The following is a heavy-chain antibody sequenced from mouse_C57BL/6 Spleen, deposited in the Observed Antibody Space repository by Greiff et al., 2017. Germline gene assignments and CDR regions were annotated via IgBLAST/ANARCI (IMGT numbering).Heavy chain of an antibody. CDR3: ARWGFDYYGSLDY. CDR2: ISGGGGNT. V-gene: IGHV5-9*01. CDR1: GFTFSSYT. J-gene: IGHJ2*01. Sequence: EVQLVESGGGLVKPGGSLKLSCAASGFTFSSYTMSWVRQTPEKRLEWVATISGGGGNTYYPDSVKGRFTISRDNAKNTLYLQMSSLRSEDTALYYCARWGFDYYGSLDYWGQGTTLTVSS. D-gene: IGHD1-1*01.